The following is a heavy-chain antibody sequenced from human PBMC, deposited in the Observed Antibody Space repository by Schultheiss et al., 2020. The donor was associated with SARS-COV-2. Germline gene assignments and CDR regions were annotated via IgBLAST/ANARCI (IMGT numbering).Heavy chain of an antibody. CDR1: GGSIGSSAYS. CDR3: ARVETTVTTFDY. CDR2: IYYSGST. J-gene: IGHJ4*02. V-gene: IGHV4-39*07. Sequence: SETLSLTCTVSGGSIGSSAYSWGWIRQPPGKGLEWIGSIYYSGSTYYNPSLKSRVTMSVDTSKNQFSLKLSSVTAADTAVYYCARVETTVTTFDYWGQGTLVTVSS. D-gene: IGHD4-11*01.